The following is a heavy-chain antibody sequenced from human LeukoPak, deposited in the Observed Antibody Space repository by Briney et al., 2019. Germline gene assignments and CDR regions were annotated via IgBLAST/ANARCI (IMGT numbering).Heavy chain of an antibody. CDR1: VYTFRNAW. J-gene: IGHJ4*02. CDR3: TTYSN. Sequence: PGGTLRLSRAASVYTFRNAWMSWVREARGKGLEWVGRIKSKTDGRTTDYAAPVTGRFTISRDDSKNTLYLQMNSLKTEDTAVYYCTTYSNWGQGTLVTVSS. V-gene: IGHV3-15*01. CDR2: IKSKTDGRTT. D-gene: IGHD1-26*01.